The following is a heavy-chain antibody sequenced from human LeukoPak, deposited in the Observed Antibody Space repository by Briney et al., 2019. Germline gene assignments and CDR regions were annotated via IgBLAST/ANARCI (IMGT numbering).Heavy chain of an antibody. CDR1: GFTFSSYG. J-gene: IGHJ6*03. Sequence: GGSLRLSCAASGFTFSSYGMHWVRQAPGKGLEWVAFIRYDGSNKYYADSVKGRFTISRDNSKSTLYLQMNSLRAEDTAVYYCAKGTDTAMAESYYYYYMDVWGKGTTVTISS. CDR2: IRYDGSNK. V-gene: IGHV3-30*02. D-gene: IGHD5-18*01. CDR3: AKGTDTAMAESYYYYYMDV.